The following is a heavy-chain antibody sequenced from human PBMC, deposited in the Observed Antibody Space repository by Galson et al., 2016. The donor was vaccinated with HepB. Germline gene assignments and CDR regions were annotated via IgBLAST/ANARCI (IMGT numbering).Heavy chain of an antibody. CDR1: GFTFENYA. CDR2: ISWNSGSK. Sequence: SLRLSCAASGFTFENYAMHWVRQVPGKGLEWVSSISWNSGSKGYGDSVKGRFTISRDNAKNSLYLQMNSLRPEDTALYYCAKVFYGDFPSWFDPWGQGTLVTVSS. V-gene: IGHV3-9*01. D-gene: IGHD4-17*01. J-gene: IGHJ5*02. CDR3: AKVFYGDFPSWFDP.